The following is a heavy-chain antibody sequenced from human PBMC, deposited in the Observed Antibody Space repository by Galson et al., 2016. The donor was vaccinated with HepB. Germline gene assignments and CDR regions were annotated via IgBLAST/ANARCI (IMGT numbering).Heavy chain of an antibody. V-gene: IGHV3-30*18. Sequence: SLRLSCAASGFFFSNYGMHWVRQAPGKGLAWVAVVSYDGYSKYYADSVKGRFTISRDNSKNTLYLQMNSLRAEDTAVYYCAKEGTIFGVVPYGMDVWGQGTKVIVSS. D-gene: IGHD3-3*01. CDR1: GFFFSNYG. CDR2: VSYDGYSK. CDR3: AKEGTIFGVVPYGMDV. J-gene: IGHJ6*02.